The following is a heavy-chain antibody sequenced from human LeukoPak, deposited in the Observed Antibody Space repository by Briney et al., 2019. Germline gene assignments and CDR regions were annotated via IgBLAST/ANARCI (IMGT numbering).Heavy chain of an antibody. V-gene: IGHV3-23*01. CDR1: GFTFSSYA. CDR3: ATSSGAYCSSTSCYSDY. J-gene: IGHJ4*02. Sequence: GGSLRLSCAASGFTFSSYAMSWARQAPGKGLEWVSAISGSGGSTYYADSVKGRFTISRDNSKNTLYLQTNSLRAEDTAVYYCATSSGAYCSSTSCYSDYWGQGTLATVSS. CDR2: ISGSGGST. D-gene: IGHD2-2*01.